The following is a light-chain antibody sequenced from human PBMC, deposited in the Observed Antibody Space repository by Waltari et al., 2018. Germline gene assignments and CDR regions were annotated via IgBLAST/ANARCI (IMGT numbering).Light chain of an antibody. J-gene: IGLJ1*01. Sequence: SYVLTQPPSVSVAPGQTARISCDGNNIGSKNVHWYQQKPGQAPVLVVYDDGARPSGSPERFSGSNSGNTATLTISRVEAGDEADYYCQVWDSGSDHYVFGTVTKVTVL. V-gene: IGLV3-21*02. CDR1: NIGSKN. CDR3: QVWDSGSDHYV. CDR2: DDG.